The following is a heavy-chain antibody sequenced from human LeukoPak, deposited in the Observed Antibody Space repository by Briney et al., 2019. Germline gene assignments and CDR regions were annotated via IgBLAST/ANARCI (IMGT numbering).Heavy chain of an antibody. J-gene: IGHJ2*01. V-gene: IGHV3-21*04. CDR1: GFTFSSYS. Sequence: PGGSLRLSCAASGFTFSSYSMNWVRQAPGKGLEWVSSISSSSSYIYYADSVKGRFTISRDSSRNTLLLHMNTLRAEDTAIYCCAKDRTVGASYWYFDLWGRGTLVTVSS. CDR3: AKDRTVGASYWYFDL. D-gene: IGHD1-26*01. CDR2: ISSSSSYI.